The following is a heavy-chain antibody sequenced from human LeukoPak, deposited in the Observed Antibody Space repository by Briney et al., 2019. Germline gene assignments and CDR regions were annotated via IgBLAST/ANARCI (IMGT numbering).Heavy chain of an antibody. CDR2: IKSKTDGGTT. CDR3: TTEWVTMIVVVTRGAFDI. J-gene: IGHJ3*02. CDR1: GFTFSNAW. D-gene: IGHD3-22*01. V-gene: IGHV3-15*01. Sequence: GGSLRLSCAASGFTFSNAWMSWVRQAPGKGLEWVGRIKSKTDGGTTDYAAPVKGRFTISRDDSKNTLYLQMNSLKTEDTAVYYCTTEWVTMIVVVTRGAFDIWGQGTMVTVSS.